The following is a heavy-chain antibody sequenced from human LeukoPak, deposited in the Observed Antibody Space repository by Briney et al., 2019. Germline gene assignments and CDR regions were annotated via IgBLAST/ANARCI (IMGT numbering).Heavy chain of an antibody. CDR2: IYYSGST. Sequence: SQTLSLTCILSDGSITSGRYCCDWIRQHPGKGLEWIGYIYYSGSTYYNPSLKSRVSISVDTSKNQFSLKLSSVTAADTAVYYCARYPKASSETAHLAPRGQGTLVTVSS. D-gene: IGHD5-18*01. V-gene: IGHV4-31*03. CDR1: DGSITSGRYC. J-gene: IGHJ5*02. CDR3: ARYPKASSETAHLAP.